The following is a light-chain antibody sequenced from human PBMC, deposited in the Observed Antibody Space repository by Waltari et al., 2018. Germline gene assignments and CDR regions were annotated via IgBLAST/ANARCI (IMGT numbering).Light chain of an antibody. CDR2: EVS. CDR3: SSYAGSNNLL. Sequence: QSALTQPPSASGSPGQSVTISCTGTSSDVGGYNYVSWYQQHPGKAPKLMIYEVSKRPSRVPDRCPRSKAGNTASLTVSGLQSEDEADYYCSSYAGSNNLLFGGGTKLTVL. V-gene: IGLV2-8*01. CDR1: SSDVGGYNY. J-gene: IGLJ2*01.